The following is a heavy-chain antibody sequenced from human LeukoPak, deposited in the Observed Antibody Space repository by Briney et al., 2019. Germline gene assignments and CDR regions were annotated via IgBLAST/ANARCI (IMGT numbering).Heavy chain of an antibody. J-gene: IGHJ4*02. CDR3: ARRRSYTSSLIDY. D-gene: IGHD6-13*01. Sequence: GESLKISCKGSGYSFTNYWIGWVRQMPGKGLDWMGIIYPGDSDIRYNPSFQGQATISADKSISTAYLQWSSLKASDTAMYYCARRRSYTSSLIDYWGQGTLVTVSS. CDR2: IYPGDSDI. CDR1: GYSFTNYW. V-gene: IGHV5-51*01.